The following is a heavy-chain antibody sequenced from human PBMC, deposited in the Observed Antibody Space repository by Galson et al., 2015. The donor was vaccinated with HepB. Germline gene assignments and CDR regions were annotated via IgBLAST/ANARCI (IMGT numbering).Heavy chain of an antibody. CDR1: GYTFASYY. D-gene: IGHD3-3*02. J-gene: IGHJ6*02. CDR2: INPSGGST. CDR3: ARDHRSIIFSDGYYYGMDV. V-gene: IGHV1-46*01. Sequence: SVKVSCRASGYTFASYYMRWVRQAPGQGLEWMGIINPSGGSTSYAQKFQGRVTMTRDTSTSTVYMELSSLRSEDTAVYYCARDHRSIIFSDGYYYGMDVWGQGTTVTVSS.